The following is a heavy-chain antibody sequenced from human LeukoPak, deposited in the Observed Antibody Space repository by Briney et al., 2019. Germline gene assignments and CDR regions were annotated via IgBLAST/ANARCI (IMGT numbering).Heavy chain of an antibody. CDR2: INRSGIT. Sequence: SETLSLTCAVYGGSFSGYYWSWIRQPPGKGLEWIGEINRSGITKYNPSLKSRVIISLDTSKNQFSLKLGSVTAADTAVYYCARGPPYTYDSSGYYRFDYWGQGTLVTVSS. J-gene: IGHJ4*02. V-gene: IGHV4-34*01. CDR3: ARGPPYTYDSSGYYRFDY. CDR1: GGSFSGYY. D-gene: IGHD3-22*01.